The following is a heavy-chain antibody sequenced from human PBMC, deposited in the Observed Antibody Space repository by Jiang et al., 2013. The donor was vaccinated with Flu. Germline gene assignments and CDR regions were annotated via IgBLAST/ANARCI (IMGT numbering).Heavy chain of an antibody. Sequence: GAEVKKPGESLKISCKGSGYSFTSYWIGWVRQMPGKGLEWMGIIYPGDSDTRYSPSFQGQVTISADKSISTAYLQWSSLKASDTAMYYCARTRLTTDLGPRPVSFDIWGQGTMVTVSS. CDR2: IYPGDSDT. D-gene: IGHD4-17*01. CDR1: GYSFTSYW. J-gene: IGHJ3*02. CDR3: ARTRLTTDLGPRPVSFDI. V-gene: IGHV5-51*01.